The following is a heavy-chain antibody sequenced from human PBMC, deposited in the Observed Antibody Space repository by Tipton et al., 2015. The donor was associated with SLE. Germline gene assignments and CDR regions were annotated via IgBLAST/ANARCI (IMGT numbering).Heavy chain of an antibody. CDR3: ARHLGAARSPWYYFYGMDV. V-gene: IGHV4-59*08. J-gene: IGHJ6*02. Sequence: TLSLTCTVSGGSISNYYWNWVRQSPGKGLECVGYISYGGNTDYNPSLKSRVTISLDTSKNQFSLKLSSVTAADTALYFCARHLGAARSPWYYFYGMDVWGQGTTVTVSS. D-gene: IGHD6-6*01. CDR1: GGSISNYY. CDR2: ISYGGNT.